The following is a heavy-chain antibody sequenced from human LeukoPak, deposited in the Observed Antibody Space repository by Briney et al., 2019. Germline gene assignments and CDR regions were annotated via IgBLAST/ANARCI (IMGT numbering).Heavy chain of an antibody. CDR2: IIPIFGTA. CDR3: ARLRDGSSGGFDY. CDR1: GGTFSSYA. Sequence: ASVKVSCKASGGTFSSYAISWVRQAPGQGLEWMGGIIPIFGTANYAQKFQGRVTITADKSTSTAYMELSSLRSEDTAVYYCARLRDGSSGGFDYWGQGTLVTVSS. D-gene: IGHD5-24*01. V-gene: IGHV1-69*06. J-gene: IGHJ4*02.